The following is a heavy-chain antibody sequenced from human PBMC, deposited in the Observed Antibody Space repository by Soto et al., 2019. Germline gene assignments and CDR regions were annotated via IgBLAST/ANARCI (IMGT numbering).Heavy chain of an antibody. V-gene: IGHV4-59*12. CDR2: IYYSGST. Sequence: SETLSLTCIVSGGSISNYYWSWIRQPPGKGLEWIGYIYYSGSTNYNPSLTSRVTISVDRSKNQFSLKLSSVTATDTAVYYCARGRVSYSSSWYLSPHNWFDPWGQGTLVTVPQ. CDR3: ARGRVSYSSSWYLSPHNWFDP. J-gene: IGHJ5*02. D-gene: IGHD6-13*01. CDR1: GGSISNYY.